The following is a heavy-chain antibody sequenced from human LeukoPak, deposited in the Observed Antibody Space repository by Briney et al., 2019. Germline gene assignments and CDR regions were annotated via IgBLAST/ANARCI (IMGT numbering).Heavy chain of an antibody. Sequence: PGRSLRLSCVASGFTLSNYAIHWVRQAPGKGLEWVSAISGSGGSTYYADSVKGRFTISRDNSKNTLYLQMNSLRAEDTAVYYCANGNPTYYDFWSGFGAFDIWGQGTMVTVSS. V-gene: IGHV3-23*01. J-gene: IGHJ3*02. CDR3: ANGNPTYYDFWSGFGAFDI. D-gene: IGHD3-3*01. CDR1: GFTLSNYA. CDR2: ISGSGGST.